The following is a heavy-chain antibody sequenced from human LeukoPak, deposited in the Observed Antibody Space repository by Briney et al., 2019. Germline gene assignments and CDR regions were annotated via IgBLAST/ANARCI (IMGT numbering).Heavy chain of an antibody. CDR3: ARDFSGYDSYYYYYMDV. V-gene: IGHV4-38-2*02. J-gene: IGHJ6*03. CDR1: GYSISSGYY. D-gene: IGHD5-12*01. CDR2: IYHSGST. Sequence: PSETLSLTCTVSGYSISSGYYWGWIRQPPGKGLEWIGSIYHSGSTCYNPSLKSRVTISVDTSKNQFSLKLSSVTAADTAVYYCARDFSGYDSYYYYYMDVWGKGTTVTVS.